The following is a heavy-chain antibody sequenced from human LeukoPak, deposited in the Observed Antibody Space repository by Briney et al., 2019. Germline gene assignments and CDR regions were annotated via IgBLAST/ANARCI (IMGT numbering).Heavy chain of an antibody. Sequence: GGSLRLSCAASGFAFSTYSMNWVRQSPGKGLEWLSYIISSSSTIYYADSVKGRFTISRDNAKNSLYLQMNSLRAEDTAVYYCATQSVAGGYWGQGTLVTVSS. D-gene: IGHD3-10*01. CDR2: IISSSSTI. J-gene: IGHJ4*02. CDR1: GFAFSTYS. CDR3: ATQSVAGGY. V-gene: IGHV3-48*01.